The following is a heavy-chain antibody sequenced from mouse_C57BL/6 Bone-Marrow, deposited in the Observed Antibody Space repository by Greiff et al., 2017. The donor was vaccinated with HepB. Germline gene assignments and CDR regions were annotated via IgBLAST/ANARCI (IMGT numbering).Heavy chain of an antibody. Sequence: DVKVEESGGGLVQSGRSLRLSCATSGFTFSDFYMEWVRQAPGKGLEWIAASRNKANDYTTEYSASVKGRFIVSRDTSQSILYLQMNALRAEDTAIYYCARDAHSSGYWAMDYWGQGTSVTVSS. CDR2: SRNKANDYTT. J-gene: IGHJ4*01. CDR3: ARDAHSSGYWAMDY. CDR1: GFTFSDFY. V-gene: IGHV7-1*01. D-gene: IGHD3-2*02.